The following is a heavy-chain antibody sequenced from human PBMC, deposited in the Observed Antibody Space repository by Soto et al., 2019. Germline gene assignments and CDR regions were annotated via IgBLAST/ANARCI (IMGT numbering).Heavy chain of an antibody. CDR1: GGSFSGYY. J-gene: IGHJ4*02. CDR3: ARATLLYSSSEIDY. D-gene: IGHD6-13*01. V-gene: IGHV4-34*01. CDR2: INHSGST. Sequence: KASETLSLTCAVYGGSFSGYYWSWIRQPPGKGLEWIGEINHSGSTNYNPSLKSRVTISVDTSKNQFSLKLSSVTAADTAVYYCARATLLYSSSEIDYWGQGTLVTVSS.